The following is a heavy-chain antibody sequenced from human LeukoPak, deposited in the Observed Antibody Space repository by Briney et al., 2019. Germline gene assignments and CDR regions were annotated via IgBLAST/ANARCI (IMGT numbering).Heavy chain of an antibody. CDR3: AGLVAATRRIYWFDP. D-gene: IGHD2-15*01. CDR1: GGSISSYY. CDR2: IYYSGST. Sequence: SETLSLTCTVSGGSISSYYWSWIRQPPGKGLEWIGYIYYSGSTNYNPSLKSRVTISVDTSKNQFSLKLSSVTAADTAVYYCAGLVAATRRIYWFDPWGQGTLVTVSS. V-gene: IGHV4-59*08. J-gene: IGHJ5*02.